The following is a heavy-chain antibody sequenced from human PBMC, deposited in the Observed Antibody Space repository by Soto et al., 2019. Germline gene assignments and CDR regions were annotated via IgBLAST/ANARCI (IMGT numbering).Heavy chain of an antibody. Sequence: SETLSLTCTVSGGSISSYYWSWIRQPAGKGLEWIGRIYTSGSTNYNPSLKSRVTMSVDTSKNQFSLKLSSVTAADTAVYYCARLTPSSGTTHPNWFDPWGQGTLVT. D-gene: IGHD1-7*01. CDR1: GGSISSYY. CDR2: IYTSGST. V-gene: IGHV4-4*07. CDR3: ARLTPSSGTTHPNWFDP. J-gene: IGHJ5*02.